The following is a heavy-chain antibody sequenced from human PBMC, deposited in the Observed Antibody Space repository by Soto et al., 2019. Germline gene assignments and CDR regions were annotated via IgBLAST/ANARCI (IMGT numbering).Heavy chain of an antibody. CDR3: ARDLALVGATNEYYFYGMDV. Sequence: ASVKVSCKASGYTFTSYGISWVRQAPGQGLEWMGWISAYNGNTNYAQKLQGRVTMTTDTSTSTAYMELSSLRSDDTAVYYCARDLALVGATNEYYFYGMDVWGQGTTVTVSS. CDR1: GYTFTSYG. CDR2: ISAYNGNT. J-gene: IGHJ6*02. V-gene: IGHV1-18*01. D-gene: IGHD1-26*01.